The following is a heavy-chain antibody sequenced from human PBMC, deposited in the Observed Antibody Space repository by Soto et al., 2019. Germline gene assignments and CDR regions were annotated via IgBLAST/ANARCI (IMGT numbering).Heavy chain of an antibody. Sequence: EVQLLESGGGLVQPGGSLRLSCAASGFTFSSYAMSWVRQAPGKGLEWVSAISGSGGSTYYADSVKGRFTISRDNSKNMPAQEMNSLRGEDRAVYYCAKDQIAGTSPGKFDYWGQGTLVTVSS. CDR2: ISGSGGST. J-gene: IGHJ4*02. V-gene: IGHV3-23*01. D-gene: IGHD1-1*01. CDR3: AKDQIAGTSPGKFDY. CDR1: GFTFSSYA.